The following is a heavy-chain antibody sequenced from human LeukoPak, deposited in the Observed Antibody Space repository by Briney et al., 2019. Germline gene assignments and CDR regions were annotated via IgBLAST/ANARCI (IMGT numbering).Heavy chain of an antibody. V-gene: IGHV4-39*01. CDR1: GGSISSSSYY. J-gene: IGHJ4*02. D-gene: IGHD3-10*01. CDR3: ARSYSYGSGSYYHV. Sequence: SETLSLTCTVSGGSISSSSYYWGWSRQPPGKGLEWIGSIYYSGSTYYNPSLKSRVTISEDTSKNQFSLKLSSVTAADTAVYYCARSYSYGSGSYYHVWGQGTLVTVSS. CDR2: IYYSGST.